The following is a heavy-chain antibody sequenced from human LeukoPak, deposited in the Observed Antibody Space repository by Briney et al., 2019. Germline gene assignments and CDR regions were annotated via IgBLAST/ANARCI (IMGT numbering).Heavy chain of an antibody. CDR1: GGSISSSSYY. CDR3: ARQKGGVAGLKYYFDY. J-gene: IGHJ4*02. Sequence: SETLSLTCTVSGGSISSSSYYWGWSRQPPGKGLECIRSISYTGTTYAKPSLKSRLTISVDTSKNQFSLKLSSVTAADTAVYYCARQKGGVAGLKYYFDYWGQGTLVTVSS. V-gene: IGHV4-39*01. D-gene: IGHD6-19*01. CDR2: ISYTGTT.